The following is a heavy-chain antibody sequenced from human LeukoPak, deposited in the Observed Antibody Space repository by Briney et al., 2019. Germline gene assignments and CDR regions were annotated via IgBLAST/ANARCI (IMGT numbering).Heavy chain of an antibody. V-gene: IGHV3-30-3*01. CDR1: GFTFSSYA. Sequence: GGSLRLSCAASGFTFSSYAMHWVRQAPGKGLEWVAVISYDGSNKYYADSVKGRFTISRDNSKNTLYLQMNSLRADDTAVYYCARVPPAGTNSFYWYLDLWGRGTLVTVSS. D-gene: IGHD1-7*01. CDR3: ARVPPAGTNSFYWYLDL. J-gene: IGHJ2*01. CDR2: ISYDGSNK.